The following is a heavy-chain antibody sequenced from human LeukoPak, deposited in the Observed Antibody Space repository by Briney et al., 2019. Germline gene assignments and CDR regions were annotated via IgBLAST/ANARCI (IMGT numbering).Heavy chain of an antibody. V-gene: IGHV3-48*01. CDR1: GFTFSSYS. D-gene: IGHD6-13*01. Sequence: GGSLRLSCAASGFTFSSYSMNWVRQALGKGLEWVSYISSSSSTIYYADSVKGRFTISRDNAKNSLYLQMNSLRAEDTAVYYCASRAAAGYYYYMDVWGKGTTVTVSS. CDR3: ASRAAAGYYYYMDV. J-gene: IGHJ6*03. CDR2: ISSSSSTI.